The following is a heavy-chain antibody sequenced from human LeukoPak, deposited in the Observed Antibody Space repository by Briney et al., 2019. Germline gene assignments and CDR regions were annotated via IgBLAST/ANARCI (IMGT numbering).Heavy chain of an antibody. V-gene: IGHV4-61*01. Sequence: SETLSLTCTVSGGSVSSGSYYWSWIRQPPGKGLEWIGYIYYSGSTNYNPSLKSRVTISVDTSKNQFSLKLSSVTAADTAVYYCARKRRDGYHFDYWGQGTLVTVSS. CDR2: IYYSGST. J-gene: IGHJ4*02. D-gene: IGHD5-24*01. CDR3: ARKRRDGYHFDY. CDR1: GGSVSSGSYY.